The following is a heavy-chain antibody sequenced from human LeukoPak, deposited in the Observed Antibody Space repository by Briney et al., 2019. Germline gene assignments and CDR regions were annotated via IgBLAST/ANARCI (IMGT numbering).Heavy chain of an antibody. CDR3: AKYLHFYYYYYMDA. CDR2: ISGSGGDT. Sequence: GGSLRLSCAASGFIFNYYAMSWVRQAPGKGLEWVSAISGSGGDTYFADSVKGRFTISRDNSKRTVFLQMDSLRAEDTAVYYSAKYLHFYYYYYMDAWGNGTTVTVSS. V-gene: IGHV3-23*01. J-gene: IGHJ6*03. CDR1: GFIFNYYA.